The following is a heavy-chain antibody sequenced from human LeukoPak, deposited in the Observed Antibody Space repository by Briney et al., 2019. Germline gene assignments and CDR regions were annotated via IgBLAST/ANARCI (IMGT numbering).Heavy chain of an antibody. CDR2: IKGKTDGGTT. CDR1: GFTFSNAW. CDR3: TQGGGAFDI. Sequence: KPEGSLRLSCTASGFTFSNAWMSWVRQAPGKGLEWIGRIKGKTDGGTTDYAATVKGRFTISRHDSKNTLHLQMNSLKTEDTAVYYCTQGGGAFDIWGQGTMVTVSS. J-gene: IGHJ3*02. D-gene: IGHD1-26*01. V-gene: IGHV3-15*01.